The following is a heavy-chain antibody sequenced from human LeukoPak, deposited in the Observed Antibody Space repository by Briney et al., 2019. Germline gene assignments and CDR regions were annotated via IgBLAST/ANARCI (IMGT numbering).Heavy chain of an antibody. D-gene: IGHD3-10*01. V-gene: IGHV3-49*04. CDR1: GFTFGDYA. Sequence: GRSLRLSCTASGFTFGDYAMSWVRQAPGKGLEWVGFIRSKAYGGTTEYAASVKGRFTISRDDSKSIAYLQMNSLKTEDTAVYYCTSHLMGYYYGSGSYTPFDYWGQGTLVTVSS. CDR3: TSHLMGYYYGSGSYTPFDY. CDR2: IRSKAYGGTT. J-gene: IGHJ4*02.